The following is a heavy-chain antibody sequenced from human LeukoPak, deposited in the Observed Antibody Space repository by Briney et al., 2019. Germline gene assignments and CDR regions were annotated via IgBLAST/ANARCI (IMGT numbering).Heavy chain of an antibody. V-gene: IGHV5-51*01. D-gene: IGHD6-19*01. CDR3: ARNMAVAGTSFDY. CDR1: GYSFTSYW. CDR2: IYPGDSDT. Sequence: GESLKISCKGSGYSFTSYWIGWVRQMRGKGLEWMGIIYPGDSDTRYSPSFQGQVTISADKSISTAYLQWSSLKASDTAMYYCARNMAVAGTSFDYWGQGTLVTVSS. J-gene: IGHJ4*02.